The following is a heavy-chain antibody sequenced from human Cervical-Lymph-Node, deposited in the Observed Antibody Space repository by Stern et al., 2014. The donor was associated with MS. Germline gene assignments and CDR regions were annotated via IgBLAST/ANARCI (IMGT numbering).Heavy chain of an antibody. V-gene: IGHV1-69*01. Sequence: VQLLESGAEVKKPESSVKVSCKASGGSFTTFDISWVRQAPGQGLEWLGGISPMFGMASYAQNFQGRVTFTGDESTSTVYMELSSLRTEDTAVYYCARHQGGIAANWGQGSLVTVSS. CDR2: ISPMFGMA. D-gene: IGHD6-13*01. J-gene: IGHJ4*02. CDR3: ARHQGGIAAN. CDR1: GGSFTTFD.